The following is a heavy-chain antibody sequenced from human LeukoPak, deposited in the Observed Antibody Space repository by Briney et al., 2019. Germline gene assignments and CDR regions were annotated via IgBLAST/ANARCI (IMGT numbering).Heavy chain of an antibody. CDR1: GGSVSSSLNY. CDR2: TYYTGIT. CDR3: ARLTKGRYFDYIFDY. V-gene: IGHV4-39*01. D-gene: IGHD3-9*01. Sequence: SETLSLTCTVSGGSVSSSLNYWGWIRQPPGKGLEWIGNTYYTGITYSNPTLKSRLTMSVDTSKNQFSLKLSSVTAADTAVYYCARLTKGRYFDYIFDYWGQGTLLTVSS. J-gene: IGHJ4*02.